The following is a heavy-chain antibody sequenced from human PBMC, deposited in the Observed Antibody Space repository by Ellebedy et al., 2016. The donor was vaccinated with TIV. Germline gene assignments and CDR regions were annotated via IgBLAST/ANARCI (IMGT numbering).Heavy chain of an antibody. D-gene: IGHD3-16*02. CDR2: IYYSGST. Sequence: SETLSLTCTVSGGSISSYYWSWIRQPPGKGLEWIGYIYYSGSTNYNPSLKSRVTISVDTSKNQFSLKLSSGTAADTAVYYCARERESFGGVIVDYWGQGTLVTVSS. J-gene: IGHJ4*02. CDR1: GGSISSYY. V-gene: IGHV4-59*01. CDR3: ARERESFGGVIVDY.